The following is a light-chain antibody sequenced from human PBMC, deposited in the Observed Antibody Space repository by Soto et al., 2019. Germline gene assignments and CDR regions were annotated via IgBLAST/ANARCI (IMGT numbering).Light chain of an antibody. Sequence: QSVLTQPPSASRTPGQRVTIPCSGSSSDIGANSVNWYQPLPGAAPRLLIYANDHRPSGVPDRFSASKSGTSASLAISGVRSEDEAFYYCATWSDSLKGWVFGGGTKLTVL. CDR1: SSDIGANS. V-gene: IGLV1-44*01. CDR3: ATWSDSLKGWV. J-gene: IGLJ3*02. CDR2: AND.